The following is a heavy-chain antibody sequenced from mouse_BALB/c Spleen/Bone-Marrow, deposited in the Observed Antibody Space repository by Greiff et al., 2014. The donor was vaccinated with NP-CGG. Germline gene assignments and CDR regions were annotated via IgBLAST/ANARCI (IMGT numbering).Heavy chain of an antibody. CDR2: IYPGSGNT. Sequence: QVQLKHSGTELVRPGTSVKISCKASGYAFTNYWLGWVKQRPGHGLEWIGDIYPGSGNTYYNEKFKGKATLTADKSSSTAYMQLSGLTSEDSAVYFCTRRRSLDYWGQGTTLTVPS. CDR3: TRRRSLDY. V-gene: IGHV1-63*01. J-gene: IGHJ2*01. CDR1: GYAFTNYW.